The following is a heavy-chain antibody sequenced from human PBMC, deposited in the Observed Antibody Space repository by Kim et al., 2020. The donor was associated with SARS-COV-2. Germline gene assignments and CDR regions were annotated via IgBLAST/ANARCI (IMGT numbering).Heavy chain of an antibody. CDR2: IWYDGSNK. Sequence: GGSLRLSCAASGFTFSSYGMHWVRQAPGKGLEWVAVIWYDGSNKYYADSVKGRFTISRDNSKNTLYLQMNSLIAEDTAVYYCARDRGYCSSTSCYEGGMDVWGQGTTVTVSS. CDR3: ARDRGYCSSTSCYEGGMDV. D-gene: IGHD2-2*01. J-gene: IGHJ6*02. CDR1: GFTFSSYG. V-gene: IGHV3-33*01.